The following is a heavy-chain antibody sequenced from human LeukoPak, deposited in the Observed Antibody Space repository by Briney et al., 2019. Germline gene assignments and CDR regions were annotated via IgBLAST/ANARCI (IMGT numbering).Heavy chain of an antibody. CDR1: GFTFSSYG. CDR3: ARRGLVVPAARYGMDV. J-gene: IGHJ6*02. CDR2: IWYDGSNK. Sequence: GGSLRLSCAASGFTFSSYGMHWVRQAPGKGLEWVAVIWYDGSNKYYADSVKGRFTISRDNSKNTLYRQMNCLRAEDTAVYYCARRGLVVPAARYGMDVWGQETTVTVSS. D-gene: IGHD2-2*01. V-gene: IGHV3-33*01.